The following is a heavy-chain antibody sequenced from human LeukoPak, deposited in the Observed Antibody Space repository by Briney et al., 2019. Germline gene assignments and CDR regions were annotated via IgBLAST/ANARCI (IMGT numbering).Heavy chain of an antibody. D-gene: IGHD6-19*01. J-gene: IGHJ4*02. CDR3: ARDLSSGWYEGGEADY. CDR2: IYPSGNT. Sequence: SETLSLTCTVSRGSTSTYYWSWIRQPAGKGLEWIGRIYPSGNTNFNPSLMSRVTMSIDTSKNQFSLKLSSVTAADTAVYYCARDLSSGWYEGGEADYWGQGTLVTVSS. V-gene: IGHV4-4*07. CDR1: RGSTSTYY.